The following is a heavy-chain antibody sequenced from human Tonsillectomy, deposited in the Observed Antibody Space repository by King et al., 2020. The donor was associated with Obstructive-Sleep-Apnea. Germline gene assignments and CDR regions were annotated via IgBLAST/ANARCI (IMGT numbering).Heavy chain of an antibody. J-gene: IGHJ4*02. V-gene: IGHV4-39*01. Sequence: QLQESGPGLVKPSETLSLTCTVSGDSLSSSSYYWGWIRQPPGKGLEWIGGIYYRGSTYYNPSLKSRVTISVDTSKNQFSLKLGSVTAADTAVYYCATHTTAWRSVDSWGQGTLVTVSS. CDR3: ATHTTAWRSVDS. D-gene: IGHD1-14*01. CDR1: GDSLSSSSYY. CDR2: IYYRGST.